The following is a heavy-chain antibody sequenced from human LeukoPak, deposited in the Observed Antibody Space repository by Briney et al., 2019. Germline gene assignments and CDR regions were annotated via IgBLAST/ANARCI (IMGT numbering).Heavy chain of an antibody. D-gene: IGHD3-3*01. CDR1: GGSISSYY. J-gene: IGHJ4*02. CDR3: ARVFPGWSCYYLDY. CDR2: IYYSGST. Sequence: SETLSLTCTVSGGSISSYYWSWIRQPPGKGLEWIGYIYYSGSTNYNPSLKSRVTISVDTSKNQFSLKLSSVTAADTAVYYCARVFPGWSCYYLDYWGQGTLVTVSS. V-gene: IGHV4-59*01.